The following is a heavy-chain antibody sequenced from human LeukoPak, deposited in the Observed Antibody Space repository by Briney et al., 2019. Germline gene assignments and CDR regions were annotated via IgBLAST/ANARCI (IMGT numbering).Heavy chain of an antibody. CDR2: IFYSGAT. CDR3: ARVGNDGDMGKLYY. CDR1: GFTISSSY. Sequence: LRLSCAASGFTISSSYMSWVRQHPGKGLEWMGYIFYSGATYYSPSLRGRLSISLDTSTNEFFLNLTSVAAADSAVYFCARVGNDGDMGKLYYRGPGMRVTVSS. J-gene: IGHJ4*02. V-gene: IGHV4-31*02. D-gene: IGHD5-24*01.